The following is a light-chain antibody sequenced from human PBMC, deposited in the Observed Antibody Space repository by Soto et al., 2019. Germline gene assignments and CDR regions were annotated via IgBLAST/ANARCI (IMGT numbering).Light chain of an antibody. V-gene: IGKV3-15*01. CDR1: RSVSSN. CDR2: TAS. CDR3: QQYNDWPWA. Sequence: EIVMTQSPATLPVSPGERATLSCRASRSVSSNITWYQQKPGLAPRLLFYTASSRATGIPARFSGSGSGTEFTLTISSLQSEDFAVYYCQQYNDWPWALGQGTKV. J-gene: IGKJ1*01.